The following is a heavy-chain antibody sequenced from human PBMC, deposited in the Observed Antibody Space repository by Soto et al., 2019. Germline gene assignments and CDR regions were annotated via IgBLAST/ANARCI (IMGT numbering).Heavy chain of an antibody. CDR1: GGTFSSYA. CDR3: ARGGYSSTWSNLLDRSGLDV. Sequence: QVQLVQSGAEAKKPGSSVKVSCKTSGGTFSSYAISWVRQAPGQGLEWMGGIVPLFRTTNYAQKFQGRVTITADTSTYTVYMALSGLRSGDTAVYSCARGGYSSTWSNLLDRSGLDVWGQGTTVTVSS. CDR2: IVPLFRTT. J-gene: IGHJ6*02. V-gene: IGHV1-69*06. D-gene: IGHD6-13*01.